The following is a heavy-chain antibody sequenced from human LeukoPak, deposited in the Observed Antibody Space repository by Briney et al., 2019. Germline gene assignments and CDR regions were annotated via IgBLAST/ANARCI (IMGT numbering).Heavy chain of an antibody. V-gene: IGHV3-23*01. CDR1: GFTFSSSA. D-gene: IGHD4-17*01. J-gene: IGHJ4*02. Sequence: PGGSLRLSCAASGFTFSSSAMSWVRQAPGQGLEWISVIGTGGETRYADSVRGRFTISRSNFKNTLYLQMNSLRAEDTAVYYCAKRVTVTTKYFDSWGQGTLVTVSS. CDR3: AKRVTVTTKYFDS. CDR2: IGTGGET.